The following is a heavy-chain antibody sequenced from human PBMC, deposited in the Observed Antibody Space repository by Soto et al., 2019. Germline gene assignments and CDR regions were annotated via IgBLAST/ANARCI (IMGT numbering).Heavy chain of an antibody. Sequence: QVQLVESGGGVVQPGRSLRLSCAASGFTFSSYGMHWVRQAPGKGLEWVAVISYDGSNKYYADSVKGRFTISRDNSKNTLYLQMSSLRAEDTAVYYCAKGVGGWEPRRWGQGTLVTVSS. D-gene: IGHD1-26*01. CDR2: ISYDGSNK. V-gene: IGHV3-30*18. J-gene: IGHJ4*02. CDR1: GFTFSSYG. CDR3: AKGVGGWEPRR.